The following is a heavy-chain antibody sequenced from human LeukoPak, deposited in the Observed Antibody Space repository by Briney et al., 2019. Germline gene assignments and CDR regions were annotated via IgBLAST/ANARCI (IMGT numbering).Heavy chain of an antibody. V-gene: IGHV5-51*01. CDR1: GYSFTSSW. J-gene: IGHJ5*02. Sequence: GESLKISCQASGYSFTSSWIGWARQMPGKGLEWMAIINPGDSDTRYSPSFQGQVTISAVQSLSTVCLQWGSLKASDTAMYYCARQPGPGWFDPWGQGTLVTVSS. CDR3: ARQPGPGWFDP. CDR2: INPGDSDT.